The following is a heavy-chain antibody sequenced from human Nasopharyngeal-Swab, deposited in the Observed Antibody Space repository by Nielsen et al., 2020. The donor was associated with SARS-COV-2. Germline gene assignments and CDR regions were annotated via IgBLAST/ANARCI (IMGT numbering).Heavy chain of an antibody. Sequence: GSLRPSCTVSGGSISSSSYYWGWIRQPPGQGLEWIGSLYYTGRSYYNPSLKTRVTISGVSSKNQFSLRLTSVTAADTAVYYCAREAEDCSSASCYAAPFDSWGQGTLVTVSS. CDR3: AREAEDCSSASCYAAPFDS. V-gene: IGHV4-39*02. D-gene: IGHD2-2*01. CDR1: GGSISSSSYY. CDR2: LYYTGRS. J-gene: IGHJ4*02.